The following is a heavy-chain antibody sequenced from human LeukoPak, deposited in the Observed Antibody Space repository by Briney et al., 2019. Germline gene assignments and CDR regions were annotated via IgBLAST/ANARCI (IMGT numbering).Heavy chain of an antibody. J-gene: IGHJ4*02. CDR2: IYPGDSDT. D-gene: IGHD3-3*01. Sequence: PGGSLRLSCKGSGYTFSSYWIGWVRQMPGKGLEWMGIIYPGDSDTRYSPSLQGQVTISVDTSIGTAYLQWSSLKASDTAIYYCARQNDFRLDYWGQGTLATVSS. CDR3: ARQNDFRLDY. CDR1: GYTFSSYW. V-gene: IGHV5-51*01.